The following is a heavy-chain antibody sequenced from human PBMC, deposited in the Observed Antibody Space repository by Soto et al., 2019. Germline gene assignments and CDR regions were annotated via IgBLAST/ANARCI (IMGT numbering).Heavy chain of an antibody. CDR2: TSAYNGNT. Sequence: QDQLVQSGVEVKKPGASVKVSCKASGYSFTNYGITWVRQAPGQGFEWMGWTSAYNGNTNYAQKFQGRVPLTTDASTSTGYLELRSLRSDDTAVYYCARDRGVAPPVAGNTHYYYYMDVWGKGTTVTVSS. V-gene: IGHV1-18*01. CDR3: ARDRGVAPPVAGNTHYYYYMDV. D-gene: IGHD6-19*01. CDR1: GYSFTNYG. J-gene: IGHJ6*03.